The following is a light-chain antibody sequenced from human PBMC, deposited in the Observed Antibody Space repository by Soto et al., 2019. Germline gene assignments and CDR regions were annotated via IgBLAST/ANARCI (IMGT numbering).Light chain of an antibody. J-gene: IGKJ2*01. CDR3: QQYGNSPYT. Sequence: EIVLTQSPGTLSLSPGERVTLSCRASQTVSSNYVAWFQQKPVQAPRLHIYGASTRATDIPDRFSGSGSGTDFTLTISRLEPEDFAVYYCQQYGNSPYTFGQGTKLEIK. CDR1: QTVSSNY. CDR2: GAS. V-gene: IGKV3-20*01.